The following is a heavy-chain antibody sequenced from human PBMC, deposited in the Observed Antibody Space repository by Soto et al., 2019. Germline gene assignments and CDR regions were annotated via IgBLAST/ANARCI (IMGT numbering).Heavy chain of an antibody. D-gene: IGHD3-10*01. CDR2: IHYSGST. CDR3: AGDEIRLIYGLRASDYYYYGMDV. V-gene: IGHV4-59*11. J-gene: IGHJ6*02. CDR1: GGSITSHY. Sequence: PAETLSLTCTVSGGSITSHYCSCGRHPPCKGLEWIGYIHYSGSTDYNPSLKSRVTISIDTSTNQFSLKLNSVTAADTAVYFCAGDEIRLIYGLRASDYYYYGMDVWGQGTTVTVSS.